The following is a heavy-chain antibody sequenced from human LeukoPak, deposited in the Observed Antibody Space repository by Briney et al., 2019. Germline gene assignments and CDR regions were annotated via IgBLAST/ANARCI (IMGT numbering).Heavy chain of an antibody. D-gene: IGHD3-10*01. CDR2: IIPIFGTA. CDR1: GGTFSSYA. J-gene: IGHJ6*03. CDR3: ASRRGSGSYPGKYYYYYMDV. V-gene: IGHV1-69*01. Sequence: SVKVSCKASGGTFSSYAISWVRQAPGQGLEWMGGIIPIFGTANYAQKFQGRVTITADESTSTAYMELSSLRSEDTAVYYCASRRGSGSYPGKYYYYYMDVWGKGTTVTISS.